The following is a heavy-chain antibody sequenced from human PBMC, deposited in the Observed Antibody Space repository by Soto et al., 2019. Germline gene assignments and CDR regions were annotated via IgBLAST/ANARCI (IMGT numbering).Heavy chain of an antibody. CDR3: VRGASLNFDY. V-gene: IGHV3-20*04. D-gene: IGHD1-26*01. Sequence: EVQLVESGGGVLRPGGSLRLTCAASGFTFDDYGMSWARQAPGKGLEWVSGVNWNGGSTGYADSVKGRFTISRDNAKNSLYLQMNSLRAEDTAFYYCVRGASLNFDYWGQGTLVTVSS. CDR2: VNWNGGST. J-gene: IGHJ4*02. CDR1: GFTFDDYG.